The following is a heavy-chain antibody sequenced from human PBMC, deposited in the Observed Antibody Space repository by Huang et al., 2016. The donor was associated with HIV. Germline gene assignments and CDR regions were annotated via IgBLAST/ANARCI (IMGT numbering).Heavy chain of an antibody. D-gene: IGHD3-22*01. Sequence: VELLEAGGGVVQPGGSLKLSCGTSGFFLSNYGMHWVRQAPGKGVEWVTFIQYDGKKKDYGAFVKGRFTVGRDNSNNTVFLQMQSLRPDDTAIYYCVRGDYYDSRGYHPVYFDYWGRGALVTVSS. V-gene: IGHV3-30*02. CDR3: VRGDYYDSRGYHPVYFDY. J-gene: IGHJ4*02. CDR2: IQYDGKKK. CDR1: GFFLSNYG.